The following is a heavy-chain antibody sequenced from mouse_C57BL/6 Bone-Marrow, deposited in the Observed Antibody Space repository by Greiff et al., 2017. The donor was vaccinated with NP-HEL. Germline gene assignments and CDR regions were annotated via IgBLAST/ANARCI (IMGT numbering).Heavy chain of an antibody. CDR3: ARYYGSSFYWYFDV. CDR1: GYAFTNYL. CDR2: INPGSGGT. Sequence: VQLQESGAELVRPGPSVKVSCKASGYAFTNYLIEWVKQRPGQGLEWIGVINPGSGGTNYNEKFKGKATLTADKSSSTAYMQLSSLTSEDSAVYFCARYYGSSFYWYFDVWGTGTTVTVSS. D-gene: IGHD1-1*01. J-gene: IGHJ1*03. V-gene: IGHV1-54*01.